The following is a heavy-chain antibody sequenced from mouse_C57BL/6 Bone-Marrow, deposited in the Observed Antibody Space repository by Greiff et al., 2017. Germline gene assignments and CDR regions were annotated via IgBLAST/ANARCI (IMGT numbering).Heavy chain of an antibody. CDR2: IDPSDSYT. CDR1: GYTFTSYW. D-gene: IGHD2-5*01. V-gene: IGHV1-50*01. Sequence: QVQLQQPGAELVKPGASVKLSCKASGYTFTSYWMQWVKQRPGQGLEWIGEIDPSDSYTNYNQKFKGKATLTVDTSSSTAYMQLSRLTSEDSAVYYCARDRAIVMDYWGQGTTLTVSS. J-gene: IGHJ2*01. CDR3: ARDRAIVMDY.